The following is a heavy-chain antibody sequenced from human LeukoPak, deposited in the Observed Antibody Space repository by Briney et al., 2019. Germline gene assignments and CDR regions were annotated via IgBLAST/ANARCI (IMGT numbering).Heavy chain of an antibody. CDR1: GFTFSSYS. Sequence: PGGSLRLSCAASGFTFSSYSMNWVRQAPGKGLEWVSSISSSSSYIYYADSVKGRFTISRDNAKNSLYLQMNSLRAEDTAVYYCARGGRLGYSFDYWGQGTLVTVSS. CDR3: ARGGRLGYSFDY. CDR2: ISSSSSYI. D-gene: IGHD3-22*01. J-gene: IGHJ4*02. V-gene: IGHV3-21*01.